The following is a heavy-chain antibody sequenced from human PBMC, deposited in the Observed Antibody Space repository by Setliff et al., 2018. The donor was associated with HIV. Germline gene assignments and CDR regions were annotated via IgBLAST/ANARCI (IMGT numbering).Heavy chain of an antibody. J-gene: IGHJ4*02. V-gene: IGHV4-38-2*02. Sequence: PSETLSLTCTVSGGSISGHYWGWIRQPPGKGLEWIASIFHSGNTYYNPSLKSRVTISLYTAGNQFSLELTSVTATDTAVYYCARDRRDDYYLTAYFDSLGQGTVVTVSS. CDR1: GGSISGHY. D-gene: IGHD1-26*01. CDR2: IFHSGNT. CDR3: ARDRRDDYYLTAYFDS.